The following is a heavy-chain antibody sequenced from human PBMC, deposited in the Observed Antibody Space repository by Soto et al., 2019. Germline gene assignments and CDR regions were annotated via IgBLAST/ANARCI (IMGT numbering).Heavy chain of an antibody. D-gene: IGHD3-10*01. J-gene: IGHJ5*02. CDR1: GGSISSGGYY. Sequence: QVQLQESGPGLVKPSQTLSLTCTVSGGSISSGGYYWSWIRQHPGKGLEWIGYIYYSGSTYYNPSLKSRVTISVDTSKNQFALKLSSVTAADTAVYYCARVLNYYGSGSYNWFDPWGQGTLVTVSS. CDR3: ARVLNYYGSGSYNWFDP. V-gene: IGHV4-31*03. CDR2: IYYSGST.